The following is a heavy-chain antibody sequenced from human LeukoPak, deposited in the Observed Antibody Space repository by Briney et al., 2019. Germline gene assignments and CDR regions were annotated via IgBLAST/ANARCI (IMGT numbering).Heavy chain of an antibody. CDR2: LSSGGGST. J-gene: IGHJ1*01. Sequence: PGGSLRLSCAASGFTFNSYAMSWVRQAPGKGLELVSALSSGGGSTNYADSVKGRSTISRDNSKNTLHLQMNSLRVEDTAVYYCAKDQGIQLWLKYFQHWGQGTLVTVSS. CDR1: GFTFNSYA. D-gene: IGHD5-18*01. V-gene: IGHV3-23*01. CDR3: AKDQGIQLWLKYFQH.